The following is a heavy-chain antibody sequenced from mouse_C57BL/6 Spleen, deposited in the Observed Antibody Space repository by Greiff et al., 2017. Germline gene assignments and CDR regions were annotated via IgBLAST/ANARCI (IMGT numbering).Heavy chain of an antibody. D-gene: IGHD1-1*01. V-gene: IGHV5-16*01. J-gene: IGHJ1*03. CDR3: ARGRDYYGSSFDV. CDR1: GFTFSDYY. Sequence: EVKLMESEGGLVQPGSSMKLSCTASGFTFSDYYMAWVRQVPEKGLEWVANINYDGSSTYYLDSLKSRFIISRDNAKNILYLQMSSLKSEDTATYYCARGRDYYGSSFDVWGTGTTVTVSS. CDR2: INYDGSST.